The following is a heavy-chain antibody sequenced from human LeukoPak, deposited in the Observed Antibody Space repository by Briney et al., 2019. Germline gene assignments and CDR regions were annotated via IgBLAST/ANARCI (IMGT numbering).Heavy chain of an antibody. CDR1: GFTFSSHW. V-gene: IGHV3-7*01. CDR2: INQDGSEK. J-gene: IGHJ4*02. Sequence: SLRLSCAASGFTFSSHWMSWVRQAPGKGLEWVANINQDGSEKYYVDSVKGRFIISRDNAKNSLHLQMNSLRAEDTAVYYCARDHTAAGIIFDYWGQGTLVTVSS. CDR3: ARDHTAAGIIFDY. D-gene: IGHD5-18*01.